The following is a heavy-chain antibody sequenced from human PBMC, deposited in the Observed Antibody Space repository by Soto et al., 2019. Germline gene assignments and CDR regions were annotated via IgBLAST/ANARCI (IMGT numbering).Heavy chain of an antibody. CDR1: GFTFSDYA. J-gene: IGHJ6*02. D-gene: IGHD3-10*01. Sequence: GGSLRLSCLASGFTFSDYAMTWVRHVPGRGLEWVASLDGAGGSTYYADSVRGRFTISRDNSQNTLFLQMKRLTVDDTAIYYCTAPRDEYGSGVSWFTYGMDIWGQGTTVTAS. V-gene: IGHV3-23*01. CDR3: TAPRDEYGSGVSWFTYGMDI. CDR2: LDGAGGST.